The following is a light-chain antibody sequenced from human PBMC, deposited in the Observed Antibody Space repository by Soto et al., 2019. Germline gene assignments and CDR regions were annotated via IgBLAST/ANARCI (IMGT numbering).Light chain of an antibody. CDR3: SSYTSISTYV. V-gene: IGLV2-14*01. J-gene: IGLJ1*01. CDR1: SSDVGGYNF. CDR2: DVT. Sequence: QSVLTQPASVSGSPGQSIPISRTGTSSDVGGYNFVSWYQQHPDKAPKLMIYDVTNRPSGVSNRFSGSKSGNTASLTISGLQAEDEADYYCSSYTSISTYVFGTGTKVTVL.